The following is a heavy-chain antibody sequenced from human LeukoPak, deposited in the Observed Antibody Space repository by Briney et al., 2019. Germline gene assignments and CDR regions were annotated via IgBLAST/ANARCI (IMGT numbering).Heavy chain of an antibody. CDR3: ARGAITIFGVVQTLYNWFDP. CDR1: GFTFSSYA. J-gene: IGHJ5*02. CDR2: ISGSGGST. D-gene: IGHD3-3*01. Sequence: GGSLRLSCAASGFTFSSYAMSWVRQAPGKGLEWVSAISGSGGSTYYADSVKGRFTISRDNAKNSLYLQMNSLRAEDTAVYYCARGAITIFGVVQTLYNWFDPWGQGTLVTVSS. V-gene: IGHV3-23*01.